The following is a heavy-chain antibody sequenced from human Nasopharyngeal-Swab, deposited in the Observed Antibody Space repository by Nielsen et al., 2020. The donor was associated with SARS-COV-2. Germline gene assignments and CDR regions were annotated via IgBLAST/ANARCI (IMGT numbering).Heavy chain of an antibody. Sequence: WIRQPPGKGLEWIGSIYYSGSTYYNPSPKSRVTISVDTSKNQFSLKLSSVTAADMAVYYCARHGTTVTRNYAFDIWGQGTMVTVSS. J-gene: IGHJ3*02. CDR2: IYYSGST. V-gene: IGHV4-39*01. D-gene: IGHD4-17*01. CDR3: ARHGTTVTRNYAFDI.